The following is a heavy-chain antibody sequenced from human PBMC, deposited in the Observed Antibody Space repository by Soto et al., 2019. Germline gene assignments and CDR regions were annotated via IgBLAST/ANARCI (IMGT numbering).Heavy chain of an antibody. V-gene: IGHV3-23*01. CDR3: AKDPGDYGDPVFYFDY. Sequence: GGSLRLSCAASGFTFRGYAMSWLRQAPGKGLEWVSAISGSGGSTYYADSVKGRFTISRDNSKNTLYLQMNSLRAEDTAVYYCAKDPGDYGDPVFYFDYWGQGTLVTVSS. CDR2: ISGSGGST. CDR1: GFTFRGYA. D-gene: IGHD4-17*01. J-gene: IGHJ4*02.